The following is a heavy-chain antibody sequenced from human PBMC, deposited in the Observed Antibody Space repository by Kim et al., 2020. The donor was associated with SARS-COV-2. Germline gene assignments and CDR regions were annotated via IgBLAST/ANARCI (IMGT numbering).Heavy chain of an antibody. J-gene: IGHJ5*02. Sequence: PSLKSRVTISVDTSKTQFSLKLSSVTAADTAVYYCARRIAVAGTVWFDPWGQGTLVTVSS. CDR3: ARRIAVAGTVWFDP. D-gene: IGHD6-19*01. V-gene: IGHV4-39*01.